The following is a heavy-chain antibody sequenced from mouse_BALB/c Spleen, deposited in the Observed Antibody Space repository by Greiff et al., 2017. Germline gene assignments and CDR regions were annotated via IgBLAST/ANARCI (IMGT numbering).Heavy chain of an antibody. D-gene: IGHD1-1*01. J-gene: IGHJ4*01. Sequence: EVKLVESGGGLVQPGGSRKLSCAASGFTFSSFGMHWVRQAPEKGLEWVAYISSGSSTIYYADTVKGRFTISRDNPKNTLFLQMTSLRSEDTAMYYCARYPHYYGSRSYAMDYWGQGTSVTVSS. CDR1: GFTFSSFG. V-gene: IGHV5-17*02. CDR2: ISSGSSTI. CDR3: ARYPHYYGSRSYAMDY.